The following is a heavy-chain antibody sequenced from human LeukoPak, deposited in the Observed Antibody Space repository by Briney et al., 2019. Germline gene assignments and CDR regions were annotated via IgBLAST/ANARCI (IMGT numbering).Heavy chain of an antibody. CDR1: GYTFTSYD. V-gene: IGHV1-8*01. CDR2: MNPTSGNT. Sequence: ASVKVSCKASGYTFTSYDIKWVRQAAGEGLEWMGWMNPTSGNTVSAQKFQRIVTITRTTSISTAYMELSSLRSEDTAVYSCARVARFYCSGGSCYSDYWGQGTLVTVSS. D-gene: IGHD2-15*01. CDR3: ARVARFYCSGGSCYSDY. J-gene: IGHJ4*02.